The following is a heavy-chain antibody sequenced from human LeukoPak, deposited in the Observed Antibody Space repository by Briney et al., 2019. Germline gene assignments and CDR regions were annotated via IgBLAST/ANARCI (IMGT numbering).Heavy chain of an antibody. D-gene: IGHD6-19*01. V-gene: IGHV1-3*01. Sequence: ASVKVSCKGSGYTFTNYAVHWVRQAPGQRLEWLGWINPGNGDTKYSQNFQGRVTVTSDTSAATAYVELNSLRSEDTAVYYCASGYSSGWYYFDYWGQGTLVTVSS. CDR2: INPGNGDT. CDR3: ASGYSSGWYYFDY. J-gene: IGHJ4*02. CDR1: GYTFTNYA.